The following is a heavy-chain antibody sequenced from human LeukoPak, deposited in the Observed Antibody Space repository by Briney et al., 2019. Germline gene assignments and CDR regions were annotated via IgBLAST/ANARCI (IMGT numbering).Heavy chain of an antibody. Sequence: SETLSLTCTVSGGSINSGYYWSWLRQHPGRGLEWIGYIYYNGDTYYNPSLKSRITMSTDASKNQFSPRLSSVTAADTAVYFCARTYFDIFTGPRDIPHYFGYWGQGTLVSVFS. J-gene: IGHJ4*02. CDR3: ARTYFDIFTGPRDIPHYFGY. V-gene: IGHV4-31*03. CDR1: GGSINSGYY. D-gene: IGHD3-9*01. CDR2: IYYNGDT.